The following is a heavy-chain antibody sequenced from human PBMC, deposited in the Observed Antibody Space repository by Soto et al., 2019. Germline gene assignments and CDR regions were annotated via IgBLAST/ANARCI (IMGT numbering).Heavy chain of an antibody. Sequence: QVQLVQSGAEVKKPGASVRVSCEASGYTFTSYGISWVRQAPGQGLEWMGWISVYSGSTNYAQKLQGRVTMTTDRCTRAVYMELRSLRSDDTAVYYCARDSWGLAVPDYHYYAMDVWGEGTTVTVSP. D-gene: IGHD6-19*01. CDR2: ISVYSGST. V-gene: IGHV1-18*04. CDR3: ARDSWGLAVPDYHYYAMDV. J-gene: IGHJ6*04. CDR1: GYTFTSYG.